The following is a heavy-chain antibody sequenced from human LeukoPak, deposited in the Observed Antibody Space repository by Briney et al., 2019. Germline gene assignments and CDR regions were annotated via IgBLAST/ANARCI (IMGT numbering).Heavy chain of an antibody. J-gene: IGHJ3*02. CDR2: ISYDGSTK. Sequence: GGSLRLSRAASGFTFTNYPIHWVRQAPGKGLEWVTVISYDGSTKYYADSVKGRFTISRDNSKNTLYLHMNSLRTEDTAVYYCARGVVGATPFNAFDIWGQGTMVTVSS. CDR3: ARGVVGATPFNAFDI. V-gene: IGHV3-30*04. D-gene: IGHD1-26*01. CDR1: GFTFTNYP.